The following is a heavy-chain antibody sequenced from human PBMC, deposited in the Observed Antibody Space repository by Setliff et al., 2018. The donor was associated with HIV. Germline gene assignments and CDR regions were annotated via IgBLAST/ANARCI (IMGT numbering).Heavy chain of an antibody. CDR2: TYLGAT. J-gene: IGHJ5*02. CDR1: GYTFTSYG. CDR3: VRGYRSAWNSWFDA. V-gene: IGHV1-18*04. D-gene: IGHD6-19*01. Sequence: ASVKVSCKTSGYTFTSYGMNWIRQAPGQGLEWMGWTYLGATNYAQRFRDRFTVTTDTSTSTAYMDLSSLRADDTAVYYCVRGYRSAWNSWFDAWGQGTRVTVS.